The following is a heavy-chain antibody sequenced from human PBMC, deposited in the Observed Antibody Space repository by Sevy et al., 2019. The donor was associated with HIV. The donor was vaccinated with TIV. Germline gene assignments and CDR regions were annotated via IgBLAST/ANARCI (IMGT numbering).Heavy chain of an antibody. J-gene: IGHJ4*02. D-gene: IGHD2-15*01. Sequence: GGSLRLSCAASGFTFSSYGMHWVRQAPGKGLEWVAVIWYDGSNKYYADSVKGRFTISRDNSKNTLYLQMNSLRAEDTAVYYCAREGAYCGGGSCCPRLRGAPFDYWGQGTLVTVSS. CDR2: IWYDGSNK. V-gene: IGHV3-33*01. CDR3: AREGAYCGGGSCCPRLRGAPFDY. CDR1: GFTFSSYG.